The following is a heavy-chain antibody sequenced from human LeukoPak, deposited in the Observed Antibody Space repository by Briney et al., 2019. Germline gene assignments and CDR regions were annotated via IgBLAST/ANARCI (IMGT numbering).Heavy chain of an antibody. J-gene: IGHJ4*02. CDR2: INLDGSVR. V-gene: IGHV3-7*01. CDR1: GFTCSGYW. D-gene: IGHD3-22*01. Sequence: GGSLRLSCAASGFTCSGYWMSWARQAPGKGLEWVANINLDGSVRHYVDSARGRFTISRDNAKNSLYLQMNSLRAEDTALYYCATSDDSSGSDWGQGTLVTVSS. CDR3: ATSDDSSGSD.